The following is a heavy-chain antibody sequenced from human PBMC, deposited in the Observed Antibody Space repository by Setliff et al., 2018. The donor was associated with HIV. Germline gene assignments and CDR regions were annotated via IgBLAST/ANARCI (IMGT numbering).Heavy chain of an antibody. CDR2: IGTGGDT. J-gene: IGHJ6*02. D-gene: IGHD6-6*01. Sequence: GGSLRLSCATSGFAFSDYDFHWVRQVTGEGLEWVSAIGTGGDTYYADSVKGRFTISRENAKNSLYLQMNNVRAVDTAVYYCTRELNGHTSSHYYFGLDVWGQGTTVTVS. CDR3: TRELNGHTSSHYYFGLDV. CDR1: GFAFSDYD. V-gene: IGHV3-13*01.